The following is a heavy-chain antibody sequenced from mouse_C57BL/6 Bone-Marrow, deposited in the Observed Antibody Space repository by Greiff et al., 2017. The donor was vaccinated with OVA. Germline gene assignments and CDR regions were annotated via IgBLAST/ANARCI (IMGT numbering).Heavy chain of an antibody. V-gene: IGHV1-74*01. J-gene: IGHJ2*01. D-gene: IGHD1-1*01. CDR1: GYTFTSYW. CDR2: IHPSDNDT. Sequence: VQLQQPGAELVKPGASVKVSCKASGYTFTSYWMHWVKQRPGQGLEWIGRIHPSDNDTNYKQKFKGKATLTVDKSSSTAYMQLSSLTSEGSAVYYCAICYYYGSSYLDYWGQGTTLTVSS. CDR3: AICYYYGSSYLDY.